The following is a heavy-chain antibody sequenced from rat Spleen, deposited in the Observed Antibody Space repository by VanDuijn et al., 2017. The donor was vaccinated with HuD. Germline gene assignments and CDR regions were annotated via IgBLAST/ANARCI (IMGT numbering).Heavy chain of an antibody. V-gene: IGHV2-6*01. CDR3: ARDFGPFGITY. CDR1: GESLTSNS. J-gene: IGHJ2*01. D-gene: IGHD4-3*01. Sequence: QVQLKESGPGLVQPSQTLSLTCTVSGESLTSNSINWIRQPPGKGLEWIAAISSGGSTYYNSALKSRLSISRDTSKSQVFLKMNSLQTEDTATYSCARDFGPFGITYWGQGVMVTVSS. CDR2: ISSGGST.